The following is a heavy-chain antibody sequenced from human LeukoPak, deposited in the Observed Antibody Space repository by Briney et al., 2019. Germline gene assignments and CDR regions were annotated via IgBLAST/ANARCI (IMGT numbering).Heavy chain of an antibody. CDR2: IYYSGST. D-gene: IGHD2-15*01. Sequence: SETLSLTCTVSGGSISSSSYYWGWIRQPPGKGLEWIGSIYYSGSTYYNSSLKSRVTISVDTSKNQFSLKLSSVTAADTAVYYCARLYCSGGSCYSLVGYYYYGMDVWGQGTTVTVSS. CDR3: ARLYCSGGSCYSLVGYYYYGMDV. CDR1: GGSISSSSYY. V-gene: IGHV4-39*01. J-gene: IGHJ6*02.